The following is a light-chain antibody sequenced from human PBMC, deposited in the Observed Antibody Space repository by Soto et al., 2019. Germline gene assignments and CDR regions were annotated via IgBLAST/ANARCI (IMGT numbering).Light chain of an antibody. V-gene: IGLV1-44*01. CDR1: RSNIGSNT. CDR2: SNN. J-gene: IGLJ2*01. CDR3: CSYAGSSTLV. Sequence: QSVLTQPPSASGTPGQRVTISCSGRRSNIGSNTVNWYQQVRGTAPKVLIYSNNQRPSGVPDRFSGSKSGNTASLTISGLQAEDEADYYCCSYAGSSTLVFGGGTKLTVL.